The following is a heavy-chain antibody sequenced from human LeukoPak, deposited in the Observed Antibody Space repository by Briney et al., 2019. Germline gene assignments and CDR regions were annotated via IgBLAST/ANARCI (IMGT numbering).Heavy chain of an antibody. CDR3: AKSRSVEDGFDI. CDR1: GFSFGSYA. CDR2: VRGNGYDT. D-gene: IGHD6-19*01. J-gene: IGHJ3*02. V-gene: IGHV3-23*01. Sequence: GGSLRLSCAASGFSFGSYAMSWVRQAPGKGLEWVSAVRGNGYDTYYANSVKGRFTISRDSSKNTLYLQMNGLRADGTAVYHCAKSRSVEDGFDIWGHGTMVTVSS.